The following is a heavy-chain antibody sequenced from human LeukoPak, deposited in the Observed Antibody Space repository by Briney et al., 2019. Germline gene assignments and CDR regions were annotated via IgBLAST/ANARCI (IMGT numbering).Heavy chain of an antibody. CDR1: GFTFSGYS. V-gene: IGHV3-48*02. CDR2: ISSSSSTI. Sequence: GGSLTLSCAASGFTFSGYSMIWVRQAPGRGLEWLSYISSSSSTISYADSVKGRFTISRDNAQNSLYLLMNSLRDEDTAVYYCARETGYAFDMWGRETMITVSS. J-gene: IGHJ3*02. CDR3: ARETGYAFDM.